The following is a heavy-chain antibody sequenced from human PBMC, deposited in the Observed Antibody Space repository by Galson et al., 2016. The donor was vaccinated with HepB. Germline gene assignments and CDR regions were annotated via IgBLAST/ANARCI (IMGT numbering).Heavy chain of an antibody. Sequence: SLRLSCASSGFTFSPYTMNWVRQAPGRGLEWVASISAGRSYIYYADSVRGRFTISRDDATNSLYLQMDTLTDDDTAVYFCAREPGWRGLDHWGRGTPVTVAS. CDR2: ISAGRSYI. J-gene: IGHJ4*02. D-gene: IGHD6-19*01. V-gene: IGHV3-21*01. CDR1: GFTFSPYT. CDR3: AREPGWRGLDH.